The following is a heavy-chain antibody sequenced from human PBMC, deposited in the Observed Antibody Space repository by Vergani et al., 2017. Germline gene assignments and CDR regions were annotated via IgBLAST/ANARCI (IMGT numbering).Heavy chain of an antibody. CDR3: VYSKTYCATNGCLYPFYYSYYMDV. CDR2: IYWNDDQ. J-gene: IGHJ6*03. V-gene: IGHV2-5*04. D-gene: IGHD3-16*01. Sequence: QITLKESGPTLVKPTQTLTLTCTFSGFSLNTRGVSVAWIRQPPGKALDWLALIYWNDDQHYSPSLNNRVTITKDTSKNQVVLTMTNMDYVDTGTYYCVYSKTYCATNGCLYPFYYSYYMDVWGKGTTVTVSS. CDR1: GFSLNTRGVS.